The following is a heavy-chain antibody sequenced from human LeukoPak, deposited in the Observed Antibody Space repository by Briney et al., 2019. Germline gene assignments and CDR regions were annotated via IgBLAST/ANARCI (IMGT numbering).Heavy chain of an antibody. D-gene: IGHD3-10*01. Sequence: GGSLRLSCAASGFTFSSYAMSWVRQSPTKGLEWVANIKQDGSERYYVDSVRGRFTISRDNAKNSLSLQMNNLRVEDTAVYYCARAGSHWHYVYWGQGTVVTVSS. V-gene: IGHV3-7*01. CDR2: IKQDGSER. CDR1: GFTFSSYA. CDR3: ARAGSHWHYVY. J-gene: IGHJ4*02.